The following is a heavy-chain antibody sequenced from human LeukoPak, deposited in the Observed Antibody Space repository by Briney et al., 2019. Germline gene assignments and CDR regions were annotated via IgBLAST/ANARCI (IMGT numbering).Heavy chain of an antibody. D-gene: IGHD3-10*01. Sequence: GGSLRLSCAASGFTFSSYAMHWVRQAPGKGLEWVAVISYDGSNKYYADSVKGRFTNSRDNSKNTLYLQMNSLRAEDTAVYYCAREAAGVWFGELTGFYYFDYWGQGTLVTVSS. CDR2: ISYDGSNK. V-gene: IGHV3-30-3*01. J-gene: IGHJ4*02. CDR3: AREAAGVWFGELTGFYYFDY. CDR1: GFTFSSYA.